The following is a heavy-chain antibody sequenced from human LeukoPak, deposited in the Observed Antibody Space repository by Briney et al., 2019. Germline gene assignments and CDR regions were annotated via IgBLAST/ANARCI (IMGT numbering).Heavy chain of an antibody. J-gene: IGHJ3*02. V-gene: IGHV3-30-3*01. D-gene: IGHD3-10*01. Sequence: GGSLRLSCAASGFTFSSYAMHWVRQAPGKGLEWVAVISYDGSNKYYADSVKGRFTISRDNSKNSLYLQMNSLRAEDTAVYYCARSYGSGSYEYAFDIWGQGTMVTVSS. CDR2: ISYDGSNK. CDR3: ARSYGSGSYEYAFDI. CDR1: GFTFSSYA.